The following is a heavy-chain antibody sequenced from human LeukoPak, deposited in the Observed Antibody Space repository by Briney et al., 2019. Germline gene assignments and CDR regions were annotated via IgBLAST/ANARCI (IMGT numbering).Heavy chain of an antibody. D-gene: IGHD3-16*01. CDR2: IRHDESRI. Sequence: GGSLRLSCAASGFIFSAYGMHWVRQGPSEGLEWVAYIRHDESRIFYADFVKGRFTISRDDSKNTLYLQMHSLTTEDTGLYYCARPVIPSAYQETYYMDVWGKGTTVTVS. V-gene: IGHV3-30*02. J-gene: IGHJ6*03. CDR3: ARPVIPSAYQETYYMDV. CDR1: GFIFSAYG.